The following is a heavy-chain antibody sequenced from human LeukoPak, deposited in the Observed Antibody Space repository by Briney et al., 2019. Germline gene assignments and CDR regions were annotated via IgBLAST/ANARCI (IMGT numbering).Heavy chain of an antibody. J-gene: IGHJ4*02. Sequence: GGSLRLSCAASGFTFEDYAMHWVRQAPGKGLQWVSLISWEGHTTYYADSVRGRFTISRDNTKNSLFLEMKSLTTDDTAFYYCTRDTDFGSPTNYFDHWGQGTLVSVSS. CDR2: ISWEGHTT. V-gene: IGHV3-43*01. CDR3: TRDTDFGSPTNYFDH. CDR1: GFTFEDYA. D-gene: IGHD3-10*01.